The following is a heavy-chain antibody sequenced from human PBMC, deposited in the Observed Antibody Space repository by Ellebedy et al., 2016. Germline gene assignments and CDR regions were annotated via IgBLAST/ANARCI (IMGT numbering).Heavy chain of an antibody. J-gene: IGHJ6*02. D-gene: IGHD3-10*01. CDR1: GFTVGNNY. Sequence: GESLKISXAASGFTVGNNYMNWVRQAPGKGLEWVSLIYSFGSTYYADSVKGRFTISRDSSENTLYLQMNSLRDEDTAVYYCAVRSGEAYHYHYSMDVWGQGTTVTVSS. V-gene: IGHV3-53*01. CDR3: AVRSGEAYHYHYSMDV. CDR2: IYSFGST.